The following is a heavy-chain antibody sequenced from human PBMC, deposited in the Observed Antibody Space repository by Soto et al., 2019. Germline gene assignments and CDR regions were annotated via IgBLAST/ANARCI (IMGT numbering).Heavy chain of an antibody. CDR1: GYTFTSYG. D-gene: IGHD6-6*01. J-gene: IGHJ5*02. V-gene: IGHV1-18*01. CDR2: ISAYNGNT. CDR3: ARVPSIAARSWDWFDP. Sequence: ASVKVSCKASGYTFTSYGISWVRQAPGQGLEWMGWISAYNGNTNYAQKLQGRVTMTTDTSTSTAYMELRSLRSDDTAVYYCARVPSIAARSWDWFDPRGQRTLVTVSS.